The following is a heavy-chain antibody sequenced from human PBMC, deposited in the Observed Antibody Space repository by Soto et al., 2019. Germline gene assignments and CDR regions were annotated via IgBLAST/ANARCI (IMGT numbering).Heavy chain of an antibody. D-gene: IGHD3-22*01. CDR1: GGSVSTSSFY. CDR2: IYYSGTT. V-gene: IGHV4-39*01. J-gene: IGHJ4*02. CDR3: ARQPGFYDRSGSFDY. Sequence: QLQLQESGPGLVKPSETLSLTCTVSGGSVSTSSFYWGWILQPPRKGLEWIGNIYYSGTTYYNPSLTSRVTLSVDTSKNQCSLRLSSVTAADTAVYYCARQPGFYDRSGSFDYWGQGTLVTVAS.